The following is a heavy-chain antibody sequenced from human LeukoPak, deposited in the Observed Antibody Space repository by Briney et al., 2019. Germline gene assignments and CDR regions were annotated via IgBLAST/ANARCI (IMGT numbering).Heavy chain of an antibody. CDR1: GNTFTSYY. D-gene: IGHD1-26*01. J-gene: IGHJ4*02. CDR2: INPSGGST. Sequence: GASVKVSCKASGNTFTSYYMHWVRQAPGQGLEWMGIINPSGGSTPHAQKFQGRVTMTRDTSTSTVYMELNNLRSEDTALYYCAREAPVGSVFDDVGHFDYWGQGTLVTVSS. V-gene: IGHV1-46*01. CDR3: AREAPVGSVFDDVGHFDY.